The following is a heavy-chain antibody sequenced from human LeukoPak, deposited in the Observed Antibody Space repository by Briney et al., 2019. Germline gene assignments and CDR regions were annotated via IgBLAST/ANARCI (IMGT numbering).Heavy chain of an antibody. CDR1: GFTLSIYW. CDR2: IKQEGSEK. D-gene: IGHD3-10*01. V-gene: IGHV3-7*01. J-gene: IGHJ4*02. Sequence: GGSLRLSCAASGFTLSIYWMSWVRQAPGRGLEGVANIKQEGSEKFYVDSVKGRLTISRDNAKNSLYLHMNSLRAEDTAVYYCARGYYYGSGSYYFDSWGQGTLVTVSS. CDR3: ARGYYYGSGSYYFDS.